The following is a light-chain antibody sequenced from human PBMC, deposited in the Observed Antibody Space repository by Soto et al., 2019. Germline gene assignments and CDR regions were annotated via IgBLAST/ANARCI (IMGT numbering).Light chain of an antibody. J-gene: IGLJ3*02. CDR1: NIASKN. CDR3: QVWASGTVV. Sequence: SYELTQPLSVSVALGQTASVTCGGNNIASKNVHWYQQKPGQAPVLVIYRDNSRPSGIPERFSGSKSGNTAILTISRAQAGDEADYFCQVWASGTVVFGGGTKLTVL. V-gene: IGLV3-9*01. CDR2: RDN.